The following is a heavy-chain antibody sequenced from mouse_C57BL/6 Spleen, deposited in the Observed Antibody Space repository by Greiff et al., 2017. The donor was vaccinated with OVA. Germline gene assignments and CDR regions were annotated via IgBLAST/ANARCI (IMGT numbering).Heavy chain of an antibody. Sequence: QVQLQQSGAELMKPGASVKLSCKATGYTFTGYWIEWVKQRPGHGLEWIGNIDPSDSETHYNQKFKDKATLTVDKSSSTAYMQLSSLTSEDSAVYYCAREGYDWYFDVWGTGTTVTVSS. CDR2: IDPSDSET. V-gene: IGHV1-61*01. J-gene: IGHJ1*03. D-gene: IGHD2-2*01. CDR3: AREGYDWYFDV. CDR1: GYTFTGYW.